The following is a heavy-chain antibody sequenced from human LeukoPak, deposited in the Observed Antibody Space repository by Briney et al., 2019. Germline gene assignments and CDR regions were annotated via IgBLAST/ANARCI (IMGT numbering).Heavy chain of an antibody. Sequence: GGSLRLXCAASGFTFSGSAMHWGRLASGKGLEWVGRIRSKANSYATAYAASVKGRFTISRDDSKNTAYLQMNSLKTEDTAVYYCTRTYYDILTGYRYFDYWGQGTLVTVSS. D-gene: IGHD3-9*01. V-gene: IGHV3-73*01. J-gene: IGHJ4*02. CDR2: IRSKANSYAT. CDR1: GFTFSGSA. CDR3: TRTYYDILTGYRYFDY.